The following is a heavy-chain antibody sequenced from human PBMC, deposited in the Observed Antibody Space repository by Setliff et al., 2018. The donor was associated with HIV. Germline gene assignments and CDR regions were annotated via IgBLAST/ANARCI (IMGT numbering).Heavy chain of an antibody. CDR2: MYSSGST. J-gene: IGHJ6*03. V-gene: IGHV4-4*07. CDR1: GGSISSYY. D-gene: IGHD4-4*01. CDR3: ARTHYSFNLLEYYYYYYMDV. Sequence: SETLSLTCSVSGGSISSYYWSWIRQPAGKGLEWIGRMYSSGSTNYNPSLKSRVTMSVDTSKNQFSLNLSSVTAADTAVYYCARTHYSFNLLEYYYYYYMDVWGKGTTVTVSS.